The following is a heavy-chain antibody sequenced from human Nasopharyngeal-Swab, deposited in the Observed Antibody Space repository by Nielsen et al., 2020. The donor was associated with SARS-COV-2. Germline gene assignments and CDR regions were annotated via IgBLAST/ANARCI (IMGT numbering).Heavy chain of an antibody. CDR2: VSSSSSYI. Sequence: GGSLRLSCAASGFTFSSYSMNWVRQAPGKGLEWVSSVSSSSSYIYYADSVKGRFTISRGNAKNSLYLQMNSLRAEDTGVYYCARGGVRSYWFDPWGQGTLVTVSS. CDR3: ARGGVRSYWFDP. D-gene: IGHD3-16*01. V-gene: IGHV3-21*01. J-gene: IGHJ5*02. CDR1: GFTFSSYS.